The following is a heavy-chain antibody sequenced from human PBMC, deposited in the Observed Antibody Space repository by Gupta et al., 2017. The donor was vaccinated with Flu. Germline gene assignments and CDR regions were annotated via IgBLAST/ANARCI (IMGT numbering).Heavy chain of an antibody. D-gene: IGHD1-1*01. V-gene: IGHV3-9*01. CDR3: TKDLHGLDGNSYGLDV. CDR1: GFPFDDYD. Sequence: EVQLVESGGDLVQPGGSLRLSCTASGFPFDDYDMHWVRQAPGKGLEWVSGISWNSGNIGYADSVKGRFTISRDNARNSLYLQMSSLRPDDTALYYCTKDLHGLDGNSYGLDVWGQGTTVTVSS. CDR2: ISWNSGNI. J-gene: IGHJ6*02.